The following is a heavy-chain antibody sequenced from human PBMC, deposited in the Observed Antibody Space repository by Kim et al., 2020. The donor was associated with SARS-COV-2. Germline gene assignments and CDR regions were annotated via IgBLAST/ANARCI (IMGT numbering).Heavy chain of an antibody. Sequence: SVKVSCKASGGTFSSYAISWVRQAPGQGLEWMGGIIPIFGTANYAQKFQGRVTITADESTSTAYMELSSLRSEDTAVYYCAGDSGGYDYFWYFDLWGRGTLVTVSS. CDR2: IIPIFGTA. CDR1: GGTFSSYA. CDR3: AGDSGGYDYFWYFDL. D-gene: IGHD5-12*01. V-gene: IGHV1-69*13. J-gene: IGHJ2*01.